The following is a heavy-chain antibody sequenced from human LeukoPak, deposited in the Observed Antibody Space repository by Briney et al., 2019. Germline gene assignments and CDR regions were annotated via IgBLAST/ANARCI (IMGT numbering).Heavy chain of an antibody. J-gene: IGHJ4*02. CDR2: IFSNGDT. CDR1: EFTVSRNY. V-gene: IGHV3-53*01. D-gene: IGHD5-24*01. CDR3: TRNQMNY. Sequence: GGSLRLPCTASEFTVSRNYMLWVRQAPGKGLEWVSLIFSNGDTHYADSVKGRFTISRDTSKNTVSLQMNSLRVEDTAMYYCTRNQMNYWGQGTLVTVSS.